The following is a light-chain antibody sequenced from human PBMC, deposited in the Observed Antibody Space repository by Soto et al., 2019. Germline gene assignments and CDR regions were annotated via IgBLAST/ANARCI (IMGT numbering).Light chain of an antibody. V-gene: IGKV1-39*01. Sequence: DIQMTQSPSSLSASVGDRVTITCRASQSISSYLNWYQQKPGKATKLLIYAASSLQSGVPSRFSGSGSGTDFTLTISSLQPEDFATYYCQQSYSTLRTFGQGTKVDIK. J-gene: IGKJ1*01. CDR2: AAS. CDR3: QQSYSTLRT. CDR1: QSISSY.